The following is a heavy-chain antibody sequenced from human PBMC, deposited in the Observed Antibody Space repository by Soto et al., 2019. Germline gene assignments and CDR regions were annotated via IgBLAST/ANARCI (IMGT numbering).Heavy chain of an antibody. CDR3: ARDTYTANAFDI. CDR2: IYYSGST. D-gene: IGHD6-25*01. CDR1: GGSISSGGYY. Sequence: SETLSLTCTVSGGSISSGGYYWSWIRQHPGKGLEWIGYIYYSGSTYYNPSLKSRVTISVDTSKNQFSLKLSSVTAADTAVYYCARDTYTANAFDIWGQGTMVTVSS. J-gene: IGHJ3*02. V-gene: IGHV4-31*03.